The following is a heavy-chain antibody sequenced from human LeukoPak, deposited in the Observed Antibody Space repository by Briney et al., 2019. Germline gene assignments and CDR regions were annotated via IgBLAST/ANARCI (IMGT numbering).Heavy chain of an antibody. V-gene: IGHV3-7*01. CDR1: GFTFSSYW. J-gene: IGHJ4*02. D-gene: IGHD2-2*01. CDR2: IKQDGSEK. CDR3: ARERYCSSTSCYELDY. Sequence: GGSLRLSCAASGFTFSSYWMSWVRQAPGKGLDWVANIKQDGSEKYYVDSVKGRFTISRDNAKNSLYLQMNSLRAEDTAVYYCARERYCSSTSCYELDYWGQGTLVTVSS.